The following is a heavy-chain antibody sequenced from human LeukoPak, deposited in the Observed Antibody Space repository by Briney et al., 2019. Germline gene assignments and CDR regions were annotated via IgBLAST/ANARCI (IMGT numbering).Heavy chain of an antibody. V-gene: IGHV3-53*01. CDR2: ISGSDNT. J-gene: IGHJ4*02. CDR1: GFTVSSNY. D-gene: IGHD3-10*01. Sequence: GGSLRLSCAASGFTVSSNYMSWVRQAPGKGLEWVSIISGSDNTYYAGSVKGRFTISRDNSKNTLYLQMNSLRAEDTAIYYCAKRFGDGNGRYYFDYWGRGTLVTVSS. CDR3: AKRFGDGNGRYYFDY.